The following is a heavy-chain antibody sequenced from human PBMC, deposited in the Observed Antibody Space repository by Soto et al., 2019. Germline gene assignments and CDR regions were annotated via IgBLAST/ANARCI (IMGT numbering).Heavy chain of an antibody. CDR3: AREVDPYYGGNSLPLDY. J-gene: IGHJ4*02. CDR2: IIPKFGTT. V-gene: IGHV1-69*13. Sequence: ASVKVSCKASGGTFSTYGINWVRLATGQGLEWMGWIIPKFGTTKNAQKFQGRVTLTADESTNTAYMELKYLRSEDTAVYFCAREVDPYYGGNSLPLDYWGQGTLVTVSS. CDR1: GGTFSTYG. D-gene: IGHD4-17*01.